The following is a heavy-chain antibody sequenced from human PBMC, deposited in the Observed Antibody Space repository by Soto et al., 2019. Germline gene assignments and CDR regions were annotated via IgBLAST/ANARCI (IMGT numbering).Heavy chain of an antibody. J-gene: IGHJ3*02. V-gene: IGHV4-39*01. CDR3: ARRGYCSGGSCYSEPFDI. CDR2: IYYSGST. D-gene: IGHD2-15*01. Sequence: SETLSLTCTVSGASISSSSYYWGWIRQPPGKGLEWIGSIYYSGSTYNNPSLKSRVTISVDTSKNQFSLKLNSVTAADTALYYCARRGYCSGGSCYSEPFDIWGQGTMVTVSS. CDR1: GASISSSSYY.